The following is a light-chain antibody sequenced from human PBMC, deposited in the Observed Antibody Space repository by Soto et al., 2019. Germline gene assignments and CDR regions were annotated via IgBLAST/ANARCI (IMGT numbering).Light chain of an antibody. CDR2: GAS. Sequence: EIVMTQSPATLSVSPGERATLSCRASQSVSSNLAWYQQKPGQAPRLLIYGASSRATGIPDRFSGSASGTDFTLTISRLEPEDFAVYYCQQYVSSRPITFGPGTKVDIK. CDR3: QQYVSSRPIT. J-gene: IGKJ3*01. CDR1: QSVSSN. V-gene: IGKV3-20*01.